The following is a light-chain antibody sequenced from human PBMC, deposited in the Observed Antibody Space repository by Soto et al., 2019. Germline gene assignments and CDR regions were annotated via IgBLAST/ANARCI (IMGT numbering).Light chain of an antibody. Sequence: EIVLTQSPGTLSLSPGERATLPCRASQSITSDYLAWYQQKPGQAPRLLIYSASSRATGIPDRFSGSGSGTDFTLTITRLEPEDFAVYYCQQYGSSPITFGQGTRLEIK. CDR3: QQYGSSPIT. CDR2: SAS. J-gene: IGKJ5*01. V-gene: IGKV3-20*01. CDR1: QSITSDY.